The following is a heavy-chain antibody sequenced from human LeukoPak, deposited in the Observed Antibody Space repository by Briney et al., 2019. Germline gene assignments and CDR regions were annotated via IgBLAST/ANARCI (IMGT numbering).Heavy chain of an antibody. D-gene: IGHD3-9*01. CDR3: AKDPTGTIFWPPGGVGWFDP. J-gene: IGHJ5*02. CDR1: GFTFDVFA. CDR2: ISGEGGST. Sequence: GGSLNLSCPASGFTFDVFAMHGVRQAPGKVLEWVSLISGEGGSTYYADSVKGRFTISRNNSKNSLYLQMNSLRTEDTALYYCAKDPTGTIFWPPGGVGWFDPWGQGTLVTVSS. V-gene: IGHV3-43*02.